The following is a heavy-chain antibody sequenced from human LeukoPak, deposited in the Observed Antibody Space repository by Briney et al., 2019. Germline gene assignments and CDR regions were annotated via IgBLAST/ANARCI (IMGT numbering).Heavy chain of an antibody. Sequence: ASVKVSCKASGYTFTSYDINWVRQATGQGLEWMGWMSPISGNTGYAQKFQGRLTMTRNTAINTAYMELSGLRSEDTAVYYCARLPTDLLAFDYWGQGTLVTVSS. V-gene: IGHV1-8*01. J-gene: IGHJ4*02. CDR1: GYTFTSYD. CDR2: MSPISGNT. D-gene: IGHD2-8*02. CDR3: ARLPTDLLAFDY.